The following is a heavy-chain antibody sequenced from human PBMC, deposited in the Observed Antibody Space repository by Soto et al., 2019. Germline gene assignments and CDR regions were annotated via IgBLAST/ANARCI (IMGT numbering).Heavy chain of an antibody. V-gene: IGHV4-34*01. CDR3: ARGDYDYVWGSYRYRGFYWYFDL. D-gene: IGHD3-16*02. CDR2: INHSGST. CDR1: GGSLSGYY. J-gene: IGHJ2*01. Sequence: QVQLQQWGAGLLKPSETLSLTCAVYGGSLSGYYWSWIRQSPGKGLEWIGEINHSGSTNYNPSLKSRVTISVDTSKNQFSLKLSSVTAADTAVYYCARGDYDYVWGSYRYRGFYWYFDLWGRGTLVTVSS.